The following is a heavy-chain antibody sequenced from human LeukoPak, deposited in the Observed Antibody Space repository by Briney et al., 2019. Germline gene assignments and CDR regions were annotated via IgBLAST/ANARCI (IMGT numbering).Heavy chain of an antibody. CDR2: IHYTGST. CDR1: GGSFSSYY. D-gene: IGHD1-1*01. J-gene: IGHJ4*02. V-gene: IGHV4-39*01. Sequence: PSETLSLTCAVYGGSFSSYYWDWIRQPPGKGLEWIGTIHYTGSTYYSPSLKSRVALSVDTSKNQFSLKLGSVTAADTAVYYCARRLEIETYFDYLGQGTLVSVAS. CDR3: ARRLEIETYFDY.